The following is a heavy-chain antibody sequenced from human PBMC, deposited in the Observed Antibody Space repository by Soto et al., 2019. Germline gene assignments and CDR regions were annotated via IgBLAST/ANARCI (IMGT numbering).Heavy chain of an antibody. CDR3: ARDVAVAGNYYYYYGMDV. V-gene: IGHV1-69*13. Sequence: SVKVSCKASGGTFSSYAISWVRQAPGQGLEWMGGIIPIFGAANYAQKFQGRVTITADESTSTAYMELSSLRSEDTAVYYCARDVAVAGNYYYYYGMDVWGQGTTVTVSS. D-gene: IGHD6-19*01. CDR2: IIPIFGAA. J-gene: IGHJ6*02. CDR1: GGTFSSYA.